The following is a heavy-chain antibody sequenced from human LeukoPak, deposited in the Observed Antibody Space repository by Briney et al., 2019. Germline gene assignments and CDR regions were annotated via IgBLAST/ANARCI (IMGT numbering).Heavy chain of an antibody. V-gene: IGHV4-59*01. D-gene: IGHD3-22*01. CDR2: IYYSGST. Sequence: SENLSLTCTVSGGSISSYYWSWIRQPPGKGLEWIGYIYYSGSTNYNPSLKSRVTISVDTSKNQFSLKLSSVTAADTAVYYCARYYYDSSGYYYDYYYYMDVWGKGTTVTVSS. J-gene: IGHJ6*03. CDR3: ARYYYDSSGYYYDYYYYMDV. CDR1: GGSISSYY.